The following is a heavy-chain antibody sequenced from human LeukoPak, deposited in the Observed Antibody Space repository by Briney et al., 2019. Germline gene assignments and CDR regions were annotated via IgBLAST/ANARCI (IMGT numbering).Heavy chain of an antibody. CDR2: ISASGLSP. D-gene: IGHD3/OR15-3a*01. CDR1: GFTSSTYA. Sequence: GGSLRLSCAASGFTSSTYAMSWVRQAPGKGLEWVSTISASGLSPYYADSVKGRFTISRDTSKNTLYLQMNGLRAEDTAVYYCAKQWRGTGDAFDIWGQGTVVTLSS. V-gene: IGHV3-23*01. CDR3: AKQWRGTGDAFDI. J-gene: IGHJ3*02.